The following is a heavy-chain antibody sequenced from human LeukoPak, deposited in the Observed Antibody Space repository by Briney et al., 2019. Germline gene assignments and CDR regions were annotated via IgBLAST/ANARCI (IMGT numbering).Heavy chain of an antibody. CDR2: ISGSGGST. V-gene: IGHV3-23*01. CDR3: AKDLRSGYDQTALDY. J-gene: IGHJ4*02. D-gene: IGHD5-12*01. CDR1: GFTFSSYA. Sequence: PGGSLRLSCAASGFTFSSYAMSWVRQAPGKGLEWDSAISGSGGSTYYADPVKGRFTISRDNSKNTLYLQMSSLRAEDTAVYYCAKDLRSGYDQTALDYWGQGTLVTVSS.